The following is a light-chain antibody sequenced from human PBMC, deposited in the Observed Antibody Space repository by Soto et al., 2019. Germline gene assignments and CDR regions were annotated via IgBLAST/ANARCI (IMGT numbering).Light chain of an antibody. J-gene: IGKJ1*01. CDR3: QQYNSYPWT. CDR2: LAS. Sequence: DIQMTQSPSTLSASVGDRVTITCRASQSISSWLAWYQQKTGKAPKLLIYLASSLESGVPSRFSGSGSGTEFTLTISSLQPYDFATYYCQQYNSYPWTFCQGTKVEIK. CDR1: QSISSW. V-gene: IGKV1-5*01.